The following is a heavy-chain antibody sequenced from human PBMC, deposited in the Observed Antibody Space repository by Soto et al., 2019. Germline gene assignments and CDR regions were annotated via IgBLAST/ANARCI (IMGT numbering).Heavy chain of an antibody. Sequence: SETLSLTFTVSGGSISSYYWSWIRQPPGKGLEWIGYIYYSGSTNYNPSLKSRVTISVDTSKNQFSLKLSSVTAADTAVYYRERSPPDGDYSKFYYYYYGMDVCGQGTTVPVSS. CDR3: ERSPPDGDYSKFYYYYYGMDV. CDR1: GGSISSYY. CDR2: IYYSGST. V-gene: IGHV4-59*01. J-gene: IGHJ6*02. D-gene: IGHD4-17*01.